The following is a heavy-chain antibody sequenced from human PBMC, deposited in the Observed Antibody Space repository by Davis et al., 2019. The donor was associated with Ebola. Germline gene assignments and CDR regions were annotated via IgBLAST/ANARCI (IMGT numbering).Heavy chain of an antibody. V-gene: IGHV3-48*02. CDR3: AREGITMVQGVLYYYGMDV. D-gene: IGHD3-10*01. CDR1: GFSFNSNA. CDR2: ISSSSSTI. J-gene: IGHJ6*02. Sequence: GGSLRLSCAASGFSFNSNAMNWVRQAPGKGLEWVSYISSSSSTIYYADSVKGRFTISRDNAKNSLYLQMNSLRDEDTAVYYCAREGITMVQGVLYYYGMDVWGQGTTVTVSS.